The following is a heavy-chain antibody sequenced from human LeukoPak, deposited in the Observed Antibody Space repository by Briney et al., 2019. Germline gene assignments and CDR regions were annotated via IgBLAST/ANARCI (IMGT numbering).Heavy chain of an antibody. CDR2: ISGSGGST. CDR3: AKVALSSSWYPPDV. V-gene: IGHV3-23*01. CDR1: GFTFSSYA. D-gene: IGHD6-13*01. J-gene: IGHJ6*02. Sequence: GGSLRLSCAASGFTFSSYAMSWVRQAPGKGLEWVSAISGSGGSTYYADSVKGRFTISRGNSKNTLYLQMNSLRAEDTAVYYCAKVALSSSWYPPDVWGQGTTVTVSS.